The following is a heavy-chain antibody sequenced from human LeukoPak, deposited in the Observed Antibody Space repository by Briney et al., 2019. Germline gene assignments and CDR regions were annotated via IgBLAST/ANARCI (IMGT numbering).Heavy chain of an antibody. CDR2: IIPIFGTA. D-gene: IGHD2-15*01. CDR3: ARGRYCSGGSCYAPVHYYYYGMDV. CDR1: GGTFSSYA. Sequence: SVKVSCTASGGTFSSYAISWVRQAPGQGLEWMGGIIPIFGTANYAQKFQGRVTITADESTSTAYMELSSLRSEDTAVYYCARGRYCSGGSCYAPVHYYYYGMDVWGQGTTVTVSS. V-gene: IGHV1-69*13. J-gene: IGHJ6*02.